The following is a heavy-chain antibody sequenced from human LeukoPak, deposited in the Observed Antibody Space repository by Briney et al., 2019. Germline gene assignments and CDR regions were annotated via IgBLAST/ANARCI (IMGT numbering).Heavy chain of an antibody. CDR2: IKQDGSEK. Sequence: PGGSLRLSCAASGFTFSSYWMSWVRQAPGKGLEWVANIKQDGSEKYYVDSVKGRFTISRDNAKNSLYLQMNSLRAEDTAVYYCATLRGIGYWNGPGYYFDYWGQGTLVTVSS. J-gene: IGHJ4*02. V-gene: IGHV3-7*01. CDR3: ATLRGIGYWNGPGYYFDY. CDR1: GFTFSSYW. D-gene: IGHD1-1*01.